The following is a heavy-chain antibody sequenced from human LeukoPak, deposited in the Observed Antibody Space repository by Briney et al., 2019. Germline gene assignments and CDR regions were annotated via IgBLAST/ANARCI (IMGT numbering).Heavy chain of an antibody. Sequence: GASVKVSCKASAYSFSSYLMQWVRQAPGQGLEWMGIIDPSGGSTGYAQKFQGRVTMTRDTSTSTVYMELSSLRSEDTAVYYCARDLGLRGVTNWFDPWGQGTLVTVSS. CDR3: ARDLGLRGVTNWFDP. V-gene: IGHV1-46*01. J-gene: IGHJ5*02. D-gene: IGHD3-10*01. CDR2: IDPSGGST. CDR1: AYSFSSYL.